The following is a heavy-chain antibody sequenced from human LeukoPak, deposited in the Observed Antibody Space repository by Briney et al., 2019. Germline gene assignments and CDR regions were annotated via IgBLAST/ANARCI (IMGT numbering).Heavy chain of an antibody. J-gene: IGHJ4*02. CDR1: GFTFSSYG. CDR3: AKDRWVYSSGWYFFFDY. V-gene: IGHV3-30*02. D-gene: IGHD6-19*01. CDR2: IRYDGSNK. Sequence: GGSLRLSCAASGFTFSSYGMHWVRQAPGKGLEWVAFIRYDGSNKYYADSVKGRFTISRDNSKNTLYLQMNSLRAEDTAVYYCAKDRWVYSSGWYFFFDYWGQGTLVTVSS.